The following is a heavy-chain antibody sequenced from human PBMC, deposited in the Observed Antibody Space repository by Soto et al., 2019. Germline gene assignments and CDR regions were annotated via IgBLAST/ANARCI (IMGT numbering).Heavy chain of an antibody. CDR2: ISGSGGST. V-gene: IGHV3-23*01. J-gene: IGHJ6*02. CDR1: GFTFSSYA. D-gene: IGHD3-22*01. CDR3: AKDFLYYYDSSGYYSPGV. Sequence: GGSLRLSCAASGFTFSSYAMSWVRQAPGKGLEWASAISGSGGSTYYADSVKGRFTISRDNSKNTLYLQMNSLRAEDTAVYYCAKDFLYYYDSSGYYSPGVWGQGTTVTVSS.